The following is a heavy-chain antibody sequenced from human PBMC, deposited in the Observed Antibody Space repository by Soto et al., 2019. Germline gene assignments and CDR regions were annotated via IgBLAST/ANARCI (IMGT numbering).Heavy chain of an antibody. J-gene: IGHJ4*02. CDR1: DGSIISSSDY. Sequence: PLETQPLPCTVSDGSIISSSDYRGWIRQPPGKGLEWIGSIYYSGSTYYNPSLRSRVTISVDKSNNQFLLNLNSLTAADAAMYYCATLPPRVVVSVLPIPTWGQGTQVTVS. CDR2: IYYSGST. V-gene: IGHV4-39*07. CDR3: ATLPPRVVVSVLPIPT. D-gene: IGHD2-21*01.